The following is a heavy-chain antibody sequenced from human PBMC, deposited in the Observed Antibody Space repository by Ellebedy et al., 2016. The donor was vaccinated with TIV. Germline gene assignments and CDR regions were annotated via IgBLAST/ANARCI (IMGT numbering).Heavy chain of an antibody. V-gene: IGHV3-7*01. D-gene: IGHD3-3*01. CDR1: GFTFSDYW. CDR3: AREGEWLLDY. Sequence: GESLKISCAASGFTFSDYWMTWVRQAPAQGLEWVANIKQDGSEKTYVDSVKGRFTISRDNAKNSVYLQMNSLRVEDTAVYYCAREGEWLLDYWGQGTLVTVSS. CDR2: IKQDGSEK. J-gene: IGHJ4*02.